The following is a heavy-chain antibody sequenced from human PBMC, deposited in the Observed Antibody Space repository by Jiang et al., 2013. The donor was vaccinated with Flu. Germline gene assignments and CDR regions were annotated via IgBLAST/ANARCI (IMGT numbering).Heavy chain of an antibody. Sequence: SGAEVKKPGASVKVSCKASGYTFTSYAMHWVRQAPGQRLEWMGWINAGNGNTKYSQKFQGRVTINRDTSASTAYMEVSSLRSEDTAVYYCARDIPAYLDSGGYYWGEDAFDLWGQGTMVTVSS. J-gene: IGHJ3*01. CDR2: INAGNGNT. V-gene: IGHV1-3*01. CDR3: ARDIPAYLDSGGYYWGEDAFDL. D-gene: IGHD3-22*01. CDR1: GYTFTSYA.